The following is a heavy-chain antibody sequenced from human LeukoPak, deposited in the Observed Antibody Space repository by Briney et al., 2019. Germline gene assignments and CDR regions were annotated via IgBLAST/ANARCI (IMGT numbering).Heavy chain of an antibody. D-gene: IGHD1-1*01. Sequence: GGSLRLSCAASGFTVSSNYMSWVRQAPGKGLEWVSVIYSGGSTYYADSVKGRFTISRDNSKNTLYLQMNSLRAEDTAVYYCARVEWNNWFDPWGQGTLVTVSS. J-gene: IGHJ5*02. V-gene: IGHV3-53*01. CDR3: ARVEWNNWFDP. CDR2: IYSGGST. CDR1: GFTVSSNY.